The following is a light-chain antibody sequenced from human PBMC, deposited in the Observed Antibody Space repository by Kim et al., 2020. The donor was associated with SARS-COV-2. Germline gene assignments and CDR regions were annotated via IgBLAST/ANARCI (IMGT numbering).Light chain of an antibody. J-gene: IGLJ3*02. CDR3: QAWDSSTVHPV. CDR1: NIGSKS. V-gene: IGLV3-21*04. Sequence: SYELTQPPSVSVAPGKTARITCGGNNIGSKSVHWYQQKPGQAPVLVIYYDSDRPSGIPERFSGSNSGNTATLTISRVEAGDEADYYCQAWDSSTVHPVFG. CDR2: YDS.